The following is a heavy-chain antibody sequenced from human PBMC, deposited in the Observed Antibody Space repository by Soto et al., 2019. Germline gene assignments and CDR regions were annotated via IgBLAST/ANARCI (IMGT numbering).Heavy chain of an antibody. CDR1: GFSLSTTGEG. Sequence: QITLKESGPTLVKPTQTLTLTCTFSGFSLSTTGEGVGWIRQPPGKALEWLALIYWDDDKRYSPSLKSRLTITKDTSKNQVVLTMTNMDPVDTATYCCAHRRRDGYNWVYWGQGTLVTVSS. CDR3: AHRRRDGYNWVY. CDR2: IYWDDDK. J-gene: IGHJ4*02. V-gene: IGHV2-5*02. D-gene: IGHD5-12*01.